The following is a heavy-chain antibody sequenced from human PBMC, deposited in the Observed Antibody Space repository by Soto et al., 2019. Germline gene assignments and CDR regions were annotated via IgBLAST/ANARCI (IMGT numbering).Heavy chain of an antibody. J-gene: IGHJ4*02. Sequence: PGESLTISCRVSGYTFTNFWIAWVRQMPGKGPEWMGIIYPGDSDTRYSPSFQGQVTISVDKSINTAYLQWSGLRASDTAMYYCARIWEMSTVAACDYWGQGTLVTVSS. CDR1: GYTFTNFW. CDR3: ARIWEMSTVAACDY. CDR2: IYPGDSDT. D-gene: IGHD3-16*01. V-gene: IGHV5-51*01.